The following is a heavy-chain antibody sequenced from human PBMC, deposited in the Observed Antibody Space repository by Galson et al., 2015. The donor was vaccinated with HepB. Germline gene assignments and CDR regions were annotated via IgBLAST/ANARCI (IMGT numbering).Heavy chain of an antibody. CDR3: ATDCSSTSCYAPYYYYYGMDV. V-gene: IGHV1-24*01. D-gene: IGHD2-2*01. J-gene: IGHJ6*02. CDR1: GYTLTELS. CDR2: FDPEDGET. Sequence: SVKVSCKVSGYTLTELSMHWVRQAPGKGLEWMGGFDPEDGETIYAQKFQGRVTMTEDTSTDTAYMELSSLRSEDTAVYYCATDCSSTSCYAPYYYYYGMDVWGQGTTVTVSS.